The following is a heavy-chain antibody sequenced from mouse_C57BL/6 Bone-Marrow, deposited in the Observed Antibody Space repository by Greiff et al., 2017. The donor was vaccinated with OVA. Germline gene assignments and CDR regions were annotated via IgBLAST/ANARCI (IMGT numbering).Heavy chain of an antibody. CDR3: ARDYDYEGFAY. CDR1: GYTFTDYN. CDR2: INPNNGGT. D-gene: IGHD2-4*01. V-gene: IGHV1-22*01. Sequence: EVQGVESGPELVKPGASVKMSCKASGYTFTDYNMHWVKQSHGKSLEWIGYINPNNGGTSYNQKFKGKATLTVNKSSSTAYMELRSLTSEDSAVYYCARDYDYEGFAYWGQGTLVTVSA. J-gene: IGHJ3*01.